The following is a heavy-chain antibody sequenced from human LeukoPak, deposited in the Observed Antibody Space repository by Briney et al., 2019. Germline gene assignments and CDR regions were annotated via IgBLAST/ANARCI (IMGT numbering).Heavy chain of an antibody. D-gene: IGHD3-22*01. CDR2: INSDGSTT. CDR1: GFTFSSYW. V-gene: IGHV3-74*01. Sequence: GGSLRLSCAASGFTFSSYWMHWVRQAPGKGLVWVSRINSDGSTTSYADSVKGRFTISRDNAKNTLYLQMNSLRAEDTAVYYCARGGLDISGYSPAAFDIWGQGTMVTVSS. J-gene: IGHJ3*02. CDR3: ARGGLDISGYSPAAFDI.